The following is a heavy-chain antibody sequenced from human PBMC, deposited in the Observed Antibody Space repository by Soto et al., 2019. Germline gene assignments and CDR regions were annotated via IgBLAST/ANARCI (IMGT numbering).Heavy chain of an antibody. D-gene: IGHD2-15*01. Sequence: SETLSLTCTVSGGSISSYYWSWIRQPPGKGLEWIGYIYYSWSTNSNPSLKSRVTISVETSKNHFSLLLSSVTAADTAVYYCASGVVVVAATIGRYFDYWAQGTLVTVSS. CDR1: GGSISSYY. CDR2: IYYSWST. J-gene: IGHJ4*02. V-gene: IGHV4-59*08. CDR3: ASGVVVVAATIGRYFDY.